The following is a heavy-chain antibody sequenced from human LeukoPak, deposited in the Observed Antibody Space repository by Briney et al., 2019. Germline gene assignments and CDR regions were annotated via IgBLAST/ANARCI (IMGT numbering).Heavy chain of an antibody. CDR3: ARVYYYYGMDV. CDR1: GGSISSGGYS. CDR2: IYHSGST. V-gene: IGHV4-30-2*01. Sequence: SQTLSLTCAVSGGSISSGGYSWSWIRQPPGKGLEWIGYIYHSGSTYYNPSLKSRVTISVDRSKNQFSLKLSSVTAADTAVYYCARVYYYYGMDVWGQGTTVTVSS. J-gene: IGHJ6*02.